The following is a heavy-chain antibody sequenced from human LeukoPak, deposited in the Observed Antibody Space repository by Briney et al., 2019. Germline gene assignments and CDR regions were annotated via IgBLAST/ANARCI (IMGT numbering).Heavy chain of an antibody. Sequence: ASVKVSCNASGYTFTSYDINWVRQATGQGLEWMGWMNPNSGNTGYAQKFQGRVTMTRNTSISTAYMELSSLRSEDTAVYYCARGWGYCSSTSCPTWFDPWGQGTLVTVSS. CDR2: MNPNSGNT. V-gene: IGHV1-8*01. CDR3: ARGWGYCSSTSCPTWFDP. CDR1: GYTFTSYD. J-gene: IGHJ5*02. D-gene: IGHD2-2*01.